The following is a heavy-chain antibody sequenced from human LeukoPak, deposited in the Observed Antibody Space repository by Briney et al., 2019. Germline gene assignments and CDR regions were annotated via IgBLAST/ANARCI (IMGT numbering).Heavy chain of an antibody. D-gene: IGHD6-13*01. CDR3: ARDSSSWYNFDY. CDR1: GFTFSTYN. V-gene: IGHV3-21*06. J-gene: IGHJ4*02. Sequence: KSGGSLRLSCAASGFTFSTYNMNWVRQAPGKGLERVSSISSSSSDIYYADSMKGRFTISRDNAKNSMYLQMNSLRAEDTAVYYCARDSSSWYNFDYWGQGTLVTVSS. CDR2: ISSSSSDI.